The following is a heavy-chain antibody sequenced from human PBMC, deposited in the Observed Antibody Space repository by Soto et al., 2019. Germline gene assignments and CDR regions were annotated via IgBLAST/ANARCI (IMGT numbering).Heavy chain of an antibody. CDR1: GYTFTSYG. V-gene: IGHV1-18*01. D-gene: IGHD4-17*01. Sequence: XXVKVSCKASGYTFTSYGISWVRHAPGQGLEWMGWISAYNGNTNYAQKLQGRVTMTTDTSTSTAYMELRSLRSDDTAVYYCARAAAVTTVLFDYWGQGTLVTVSS. CDR2: ISAYNGNT. J-gene: IGHJ4*02. CDR3: ARAAAVTTVLFDY.